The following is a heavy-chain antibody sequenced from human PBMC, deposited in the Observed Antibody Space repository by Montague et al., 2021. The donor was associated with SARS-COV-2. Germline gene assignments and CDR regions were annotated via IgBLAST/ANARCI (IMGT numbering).Heavy chain of an antibody. CDR1: GFTFSNYG. J-gene: IGHJ4*02. CDR2: ISYDGSNK. CDR3: VKDWWIKIAAPEYFDY. Sequence: SLRLSCAASGFTFSNYGIHWVRQAPGKGLEWVAVISYDGSNKYYADSVKGRFTISRDNSKNTLYPQMNSLRTEDTAVYYCVKDWWIKIAAPEYFDYWGQGTLVTVSS. V-gene: IGHV3-30*18. D-gene: IGHD6-25*01.